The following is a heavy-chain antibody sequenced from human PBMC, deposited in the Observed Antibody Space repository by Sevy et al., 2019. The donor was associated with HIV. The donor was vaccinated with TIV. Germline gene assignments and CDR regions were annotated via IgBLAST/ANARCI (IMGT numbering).Heavy chain of an antibody. CDR2: IYPGGSI. D-gene: IGHD3-10*01. V-gene: IGHV4-4*07. Sequence: SETLSLTCTVSGASISSYYWTWIRQPAGQGLEWIGRIYPGGSIDYNPSLKSRVTFSVDTSKNQLSLRLASVTAADTAVYYCARWGQYYHGSGTFPTYYFGMDVWGQGTTVTVSS. CDR3: ARWGQYYHGSGTFPTYYFGMDV. CDR1: GASISSYY. J-gene: IGHJ6*02.